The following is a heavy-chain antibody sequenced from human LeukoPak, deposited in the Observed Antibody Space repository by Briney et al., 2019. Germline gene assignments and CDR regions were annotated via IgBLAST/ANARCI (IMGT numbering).Heavy chain of an antibody. CDR1: GGSFSGYY. J-gene: IGHJ4*02. V-gene: IGHV4-34*01. CDR2: INHSGST. CDR3: ARFPTPTYYYDSSGYYDDY. D-gene: IGHD3-22*01. Sequence: SETLSLTCAVYGGSFSGYYWSWIRQPPGKGLEWIGEINHSGSTNYNPSLKSRVTISVDTPKNQFSLKLSSVTAADTAVYYCARFPTPTYYYDSSGYYDDYWGQGTLVTVSS.